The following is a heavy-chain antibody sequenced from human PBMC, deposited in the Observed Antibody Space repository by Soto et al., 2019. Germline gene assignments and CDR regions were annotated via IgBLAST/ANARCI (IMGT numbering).Heavy chain of an antibody. CDR2: IVVGSGNT. V-gene: IGHV1-58*02. CDR3: VLCTTTSCYGKFDY. J-gene: IGHJ4*01. D-gene: IGHD2-2*01. Sequence: ASVKVSCKASGFTFSNSAIQWMRQARGERLEWIGWIVVGSGNTNYAQKIQERVTIIRDMSTSTSYMELSSLTSGDTAVYYCVLCTTTSCYGKFDYWG. CDR1: GFTFSNSA.